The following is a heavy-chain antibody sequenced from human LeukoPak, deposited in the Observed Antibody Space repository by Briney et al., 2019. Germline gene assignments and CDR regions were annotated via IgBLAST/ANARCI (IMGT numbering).Heavy chain of an antibody. CDR1: GFTFSDYY. D-gene: IGHD1-1*01. J-gene: IGHJ3*02. V-gene: IGHV3-11*01. Sequence: GGSLRLSCAASGFTFSDYYMSWIRRAPGKGLEWVSYISSSGSTIYYADSVKGRFTISRDNAKNSLYLQMNSLRAEDTAVYYCASFDVHDAFDIWGQGTMVTVSS. CDR2: ISSSGSTI. CDR3: ASFDVHDAFDI.